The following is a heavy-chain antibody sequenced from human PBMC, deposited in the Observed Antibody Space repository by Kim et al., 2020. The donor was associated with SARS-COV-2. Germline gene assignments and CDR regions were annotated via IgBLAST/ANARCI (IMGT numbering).Heavy chain of an antibody. V-gene: IGHV3-23*01. D-gene: IGHD3-10*01. CDR1: GFTFSTYA. CDR2: ISASGGST. Sequence: GGSLRLSCVGSGFTFSTYAMSWVRQAPGKGLEWVSIISASGGSTYYADSVKGRFTISRDSSKTTLYLQMNSLRAEDTAAYYCAKDRGRFGDLDVWGQGTT. J-gene: IGHJ6*02. CDR3: AKDRGRFGDLDV.